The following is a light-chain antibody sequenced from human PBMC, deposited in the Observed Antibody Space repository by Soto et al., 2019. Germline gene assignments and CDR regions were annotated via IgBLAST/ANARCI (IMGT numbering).Light chain of an antibody. J-gene: IGKJ2*01. CDR2: SAS. CDR3: QQGFSTLA. CDR1: HSIGSY. V-gene: IGKV1-39*01. Sequence: DIQLTQSPSSLSASVGDRVTITCRASHSIGSYLNWYLQQPGKAPKLLIYSASSLQSCVPSRFSGSGSGTDFTLTISSLQPEDFATYYCQQGFSTLAFGQGTKVEIK.